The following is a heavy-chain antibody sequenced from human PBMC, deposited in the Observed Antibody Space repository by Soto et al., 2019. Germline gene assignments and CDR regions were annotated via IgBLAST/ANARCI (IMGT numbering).Heavy chain of an antibody. CDR1: GGSISGYY. V-gene: IGHV4-59*01. J-gene: IGHJ4*02. CDR3: ARVSGELLDD. D-gene: IGHD1-26*01. CDR2: IYYSGST. Sequence: SETLSLTCTVSGGSISGYYWSWIRQPPGKGLEWIGYIYYSGSTNYNPSLKSRVTISVDTSKNQFSLKLSSVTAADTAVYYCARVSGELLDDWGQGTLVTVSS.